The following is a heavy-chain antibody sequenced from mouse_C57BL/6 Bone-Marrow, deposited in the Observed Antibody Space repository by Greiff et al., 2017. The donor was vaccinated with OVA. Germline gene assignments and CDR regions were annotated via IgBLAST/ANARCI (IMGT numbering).Heavy chain of an antibody. V-gene: IGHV1-59*01. Sequence: VQLQQSGAELVRPGTSVKLSCKASGYTFTSYWMHWVKQRPGQGLEWIGVIDPSDSYTNYNQKFKGKATLTVDTSSSTAYMQLSSLTSEDSAVYYCARDRYYYGSSYVGFAYWGQGTLVTVSA. CDR1: GYTFTSYW. D-gene: IGHD1-1*01. J-gene: IGHJ3*01. CDR3: ARDRYYYGSSYVGFAY. CDR2: IDPSDSYT.